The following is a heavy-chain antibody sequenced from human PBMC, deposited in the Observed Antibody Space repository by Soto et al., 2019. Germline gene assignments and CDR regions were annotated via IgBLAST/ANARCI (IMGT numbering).Heavy chain of an antibody. CDR1: GYTFTSYA. J-gene: IGHJ3*02. CDR2: INAGNGNT. D-gene: IGHD4-17*01. V-gene: IGHV1-3*01. Sequence: QVQLVQSGAEVKKPGASVKVSCKASGYTFTSYAMHWVRQAPGQRLEWMGWINAGNGNTKYSQKFQGRVTITRDTSASTAYMELSSLRSEDTAVYYCARDLRPKVTTGAFDIWGQGTMVTVSS. CDR3: ARDLRPKVTTGAFDI.